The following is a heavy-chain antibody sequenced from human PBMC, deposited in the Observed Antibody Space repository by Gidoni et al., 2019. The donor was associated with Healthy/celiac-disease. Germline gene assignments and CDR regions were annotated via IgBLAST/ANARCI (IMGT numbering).Heavy chain of an antibody. J-gene: IGHJ2*01. CDR3: ATTTTVITSWYFDL. D-gene: IGHD4-17*01. CDR2: IYHSGRI. Sequence: QVQLQESGPGLVKPSETLSLTCTVSGDSISTYYWRWIRQPPGNGLEWIGYIYHSGRITYNPSLKSRVTISVDTSKNQVSLKLSSVTAADTAVYYCATTTTVITSWYFDLWGRGTLVTVSS. CDR1: GDSISTYY. V-gene: IGHV4-59*08.